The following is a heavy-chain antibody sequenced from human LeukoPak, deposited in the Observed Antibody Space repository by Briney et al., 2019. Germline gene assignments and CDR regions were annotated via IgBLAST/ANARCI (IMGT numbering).Heavy chain of an antibody. Sequence: ASVKVSCKASGGTFSNFAISWVRQAPGQGLQWMGGIIPIFGTASYAQKFQGRVTITTDESTSTAYMELRSPRSEDTAVYYCARAQGDYRNFNNKWFDPWGQGTLVTVSS. V-gene: IGHV1-69*05. J-gene: IGHJ5*02. CDR3: ARAQGDYRNFNNKWFDP. CDR1: GGTFSNFA. CDR2: IIPIFGTA. D-gene: IGHD4-11*01.